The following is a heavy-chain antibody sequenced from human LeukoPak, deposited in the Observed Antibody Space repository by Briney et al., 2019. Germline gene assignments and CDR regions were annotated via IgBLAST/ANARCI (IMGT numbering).Heavy chain of an antibody. J-gene: IGHJ4*02. CDR2: ITGTGGST. CDR1: GFSLSTYG. Sequence: GGSLRLSCAASGFSLSTYGVSWVRQPPGKGLEWVSGITGTGGSTYYADSVKGRFTVSRDTSKNTLYLQMNSPRAEDTAIYYCAKDHGTAVAGFYYWGQGTLVTVSS. V-gene: IGHV3-23*01. D-gene: IGHD6-19*01. CDR3: AKDHGTAVAGFYY.